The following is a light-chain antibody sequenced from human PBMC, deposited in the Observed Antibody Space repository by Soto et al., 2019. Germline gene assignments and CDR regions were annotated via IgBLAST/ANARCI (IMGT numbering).Light chain of an antibody. CDR2: HAS. CDR1: QSISTY. CDR3: QQYNSYS. V-gene: IGKV1-5*01. J-gene: IGKJ1*01. Sequence: DIMLTQSPSSLSASVGDRVTITCRASQSISTYLNWYQQKPGTAPKLLIYHASTLESGVPSRFSDSGSGTEFTLTISSLQPDDFATYYCQQYNSYSFGQGTKVDIK.